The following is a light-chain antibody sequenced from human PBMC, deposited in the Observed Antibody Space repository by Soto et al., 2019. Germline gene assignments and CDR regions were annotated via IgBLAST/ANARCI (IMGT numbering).Light chain of an antibody. CDR1: QSVSSY. Sequence: EIALTQSPATLSLSPGERATLSCRASQSVSSYLAWYQQKPGQAPRLLIYDASNRATGIPARFSGSGSGTDFTLTISSLEPEDFAVYYCQQRSNWPPGGTFGQGTKVEIK. CDR2: DAS. V-gene: IGKV3-11*01. J-gene: IGKJ1*01. CDR3: QQRSNWPPGGT.